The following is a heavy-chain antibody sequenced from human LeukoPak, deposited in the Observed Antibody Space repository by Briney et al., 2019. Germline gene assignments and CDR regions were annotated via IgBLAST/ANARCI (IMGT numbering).Heavy chain of an antibody. CDR1: GFTFNNYG. CDR2: ISGSGGNT. J-gene: IGHJ3*02. Sequence: GGTLRLSCAASGFTFNNYGMSWVRQAPGKGLEWVSGISGSGGNTYYRDSVKGRFTISRENAKNSLYLQMNSLRAEDTAVYYCAKGIRAGNDAFDIWGQGTMVTVSS. V-gene: IGHV3-23*01. CDR3: AKGIRAGNDAFDI. D-gene: IGHD6-19*01.